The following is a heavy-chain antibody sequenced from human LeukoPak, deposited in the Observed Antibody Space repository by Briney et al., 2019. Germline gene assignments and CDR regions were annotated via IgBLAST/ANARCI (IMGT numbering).Heavy chain of an antibody. CDR3: ARQGSYFDY. J-gene: IGHJ4*02. CDR2: IWPGDSDT. V-gene: IGHV5-51*01. Sequence: HGESLKISCKGSGYSFTNYWIVWVRQMPGKGLEWMGIIWPGDSDTRYSPSFQGQVSISVDKSISTAYLQWSSLKASDTTMYYCARQGSYFDYWAQGTLVTVSS. CDR1: GYSFTNYW.